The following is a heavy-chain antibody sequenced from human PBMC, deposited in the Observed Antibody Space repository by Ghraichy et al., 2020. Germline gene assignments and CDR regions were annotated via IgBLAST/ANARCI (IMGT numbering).Heavy chain of an antibody. CDR1: GGSISSNFYY. CDR3: VRLQIGSVADY. Sequence: SQTLSLTCSVSGGSISSNFYYWGWIRQPPGKGLEWIGTIFYSGSTYYNPSLKSRVTISVDTSRNHFSLKLSSVTAADTAVYYCVRLQIGSVADYWGQGTLVTVSS. CDR2: IFYSGST. D-gene: IGHD6-19*01. J-gene: IGHJ4*02. V-gene: IGHV4-39*01.